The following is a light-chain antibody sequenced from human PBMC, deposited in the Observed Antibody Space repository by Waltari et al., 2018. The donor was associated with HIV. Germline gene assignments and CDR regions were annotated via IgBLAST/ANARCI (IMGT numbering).Light chain of an antibody. CDR1: SRDIGLYNY. J-gene: IGLJ2*01. V-gene: IGLV2-14*03. Sequence: HSALTQPASVSGSPGQSISISCPGPSRDIGLYNYVSWYQQYPGKAPQVLIYGVNSRPLGISFRFSGSKSGNTASLTISGLQAEDEADYYCSSYTANETLVFGGGTKLTVL. CDR3: SSYTANETLV. CDR2: GVN.